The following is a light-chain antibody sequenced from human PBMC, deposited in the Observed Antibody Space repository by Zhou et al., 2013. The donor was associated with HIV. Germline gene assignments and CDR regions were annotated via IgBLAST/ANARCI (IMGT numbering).Light chain of an antibody. CDR2: GAS. J-gene: IGKJ4*01. CDR1: LGISNY. V-gene: IGKV1-27*01. Sequence: DIQMTQSPSSLSASVGDRVTITCRATSLGISNYLAWYLQKPGKVPKLLIYGASTLQSGVPSRFSGIGSGTFFTLTISCLQSEDFATYYCQQYYSYPLTFGGGTKVEIK. CDR3: QQYYSYPLT.